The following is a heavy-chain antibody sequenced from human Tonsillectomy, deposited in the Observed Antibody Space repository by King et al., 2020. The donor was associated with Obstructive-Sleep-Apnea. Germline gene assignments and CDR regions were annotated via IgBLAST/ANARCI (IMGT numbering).Heavy chain of an antibody. CDR1: GGSISSGGYY. CDR2: IYYSGST. CDR3: AVASYEYDSSGYYDSWFDP. V-gene: IGHV4-31*03. Sequence: QLQESGPGLVKPSQTLSLTCTVSGGSISSGGYYWSWIRQHPGKGLEWIGYIYYSGSTYYNPSLKSRVTISVDTSKNQFSLKRSSVTAADTAVYYCAVASYEYDSSGYYDSWFDPWGQGTLVTVSS. J-gene: IGHJ5*02. D-gene: IGHD3-22*01.